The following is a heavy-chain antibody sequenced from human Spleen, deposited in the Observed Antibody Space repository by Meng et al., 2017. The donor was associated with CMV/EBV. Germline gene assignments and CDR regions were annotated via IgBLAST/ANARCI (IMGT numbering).Heavy chain of an antibody. D-gene: IGHD3-3*01. V-gene: IGHV3-30*02. CDR3: ARDGEGHYDFWTGYLDY. Sequence: GGSLRLSCAASGFPFSSYAMHWVRQAPGKGPEWMAFIRHDGNNKYYADSVKGRFTISRDNSKNTLFLQMNSLRVEDTAVYYCARDGEGHYDFWTGYLDYWGQGTLVTVSS. J-gene: IGHJ4*02. CDR2: IRHDGNNK. CDR1: GFPFSSYA.